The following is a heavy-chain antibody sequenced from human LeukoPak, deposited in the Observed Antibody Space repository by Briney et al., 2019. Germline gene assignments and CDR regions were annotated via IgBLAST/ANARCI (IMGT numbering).Heavy chain of an antibody. CDR1: GGSISSGSYY. D-gene: IGHD1-1*01. Sequence: SQTLSLTCTVSGGSISSGSYYWSWIRQPAGKGLEWIGRIYTSGSTNYNPSLRSRVTISVDTSKNQFSLKLSSVTAADTALYYCARGGLIQRHAFDIWGQGTMVTVSS. CDR3: ARGGLIQRHAFDI. V-gene: IGHV4-61*02. CDR2: IYTSGST. J-gene: IGHJ3*02.